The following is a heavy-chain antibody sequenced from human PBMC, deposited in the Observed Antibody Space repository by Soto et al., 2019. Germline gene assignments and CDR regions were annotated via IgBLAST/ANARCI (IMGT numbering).Heavy chain of an antibody. V-gene: IGHV4-59*01. D-gene: IGHD3-3*01. J-gene: IGHJ5*02. CDR2: IVYNGIV. CDR3: AGGVWRHGLGFDP. Sequence: QVQLQESGPGLAKPSETLSLTCSVSGGSIYSFYWSWIRQSPGKGLEWIGHIVYNGIVNYSPSLKRRVTMSLDTSKSQISLKLTSVTAEDTAVYYCAGGVWRHGLGFDPWGQGTLVTVSS. CDR1: GGSIYSFY.